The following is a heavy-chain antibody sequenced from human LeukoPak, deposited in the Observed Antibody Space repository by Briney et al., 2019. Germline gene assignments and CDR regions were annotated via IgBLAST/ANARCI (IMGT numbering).Heavy chain of an antibody. CDR3: ARVMYSKSYRWFDP. Sequence: GGSLRLSCVASGFFFSSYDMDWVRQAPGKGLEWVASISSSSYYIYYSDSLKGRFTISRDNAKNSLYLQMNSLRVEDTALYYCARVMYSKSYRWFDPWGQGTLVTVSS. CDR2: ISSSSYYI. D-gene: IGHD1-26*01. J-gene: IGHJ5*02. CDR1: GFFFSSYD. V-gene: IGHV3-21*01.